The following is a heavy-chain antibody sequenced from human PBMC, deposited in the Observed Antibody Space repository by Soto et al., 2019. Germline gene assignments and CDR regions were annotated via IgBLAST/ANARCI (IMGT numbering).Heavy chain of an antibody. CDR1: GFTFSDYA. V-gene: IGHV3-49*04. Sequence: GGSLRLSCTGSGFTFSDYAVNWVRQAPGKGLEWVGFIRSEAYGGTPEYAASAKGIFTISRDDSKSIAYLQMNSLKTEDTAVYYCARSFAGCSSTSCQHFDYWGRGALVTVSS. J-gene: IGHJ4*02. D-gene: IGHD2-2*01. CDR2: IRSEAYGGTP. CDR3: ARSFAGCSSTSCQHFDY.